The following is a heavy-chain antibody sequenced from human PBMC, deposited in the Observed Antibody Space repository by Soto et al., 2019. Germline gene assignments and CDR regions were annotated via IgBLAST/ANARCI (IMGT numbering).Heavy chain of an antibody. CDR3: ARHGSGSYYKNWFDP. Sequence: SETLSLTCTVSAGSISSSTYYWGWIRQPPGKGLEWIGSIYYSGSTYYNPSLKSRVTISVDTSKNQFSLKLSSVTAADTAVYYCARHGSGSYYKNWFDPWGQGTLVTVSS. CDR2: IYYSGST. CDR1: AGSISSSTYY. D-gene: IGHD3-10*01. J-gene: IGHJ5*02. V-gene: IGHV4-39*01.